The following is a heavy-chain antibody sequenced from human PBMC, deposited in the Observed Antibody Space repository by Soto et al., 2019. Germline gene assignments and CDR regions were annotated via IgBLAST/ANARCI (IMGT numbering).Heavy chain of an antibody. CDR3: ARQGFGELHGLVDV. Sequence: SETLSLTCTVSGGSISSGDYYWSWIRQPPGKGLEWIGHIYYSSSTYYNPSLKSRVTISRDTSKNQFSVKLTSVTAADTAVYYCARQGFGELHGLVDVWGQGTTVTVSS. D-gene: IGHD3-10*01. CDR2: IYYSSST. V-gene: IGHV4-30-4*01. CDR1: GGSISSGDYY. J-gene: IGHJ6*02.